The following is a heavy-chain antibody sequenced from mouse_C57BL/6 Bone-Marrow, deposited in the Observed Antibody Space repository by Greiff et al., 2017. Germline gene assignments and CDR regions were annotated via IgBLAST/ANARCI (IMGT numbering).Heavy chain of an antibody. D-gene: IGHD1-1*01. J-gene: IGHJ4*01. CDR1: GYTFTDYE. CDR3: TRERSEDY. CDR2: IDPENGGT. Sequence: VQLQQSGAELVRPGASVTLSCKASGYTFTDYEMHWVKQTPVHGLEWIGAIDPENGGTAYNQKFKGKAILTADKSSSTAYMELRSLTSEDSAVYYCTRERSEDYWGQGTSVTVSS. V-gene: IGHV1-15*01.